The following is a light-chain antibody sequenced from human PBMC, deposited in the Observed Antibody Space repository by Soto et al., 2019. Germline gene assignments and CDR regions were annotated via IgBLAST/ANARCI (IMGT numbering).Light chain of an antibody. CDR2: EVT. CDR1: RSDVGGYNY. V-gene: IGLV2-14*01. J-gene: IGLJ1*01. CDR3: SSYTTSTTYV. Sequence: QPVLTQPASVSGSPGQSITISCTGTRSDVGGYNYVSWYQQHPGKAPKLMIYEVTYRPSGVSNRFSGSKSGNTASLTISGLQAEDESDYYCSSYTTSTTYVFGTGTKVTVL.